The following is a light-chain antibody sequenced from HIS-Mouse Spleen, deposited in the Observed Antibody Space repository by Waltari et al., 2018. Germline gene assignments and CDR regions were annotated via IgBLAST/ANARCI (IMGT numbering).Light chain of an antibody. V-gene: IGLV2-8*01. J-gene: IGLJ2*01. CDR3: SSYAGSNNLGV. Sequence: QSALTQPPSASGSPGQSVTISRTGTSSDVGGYNYFSWYQQHPGKAPKLMIYEVSKRPSGVPDRFSGSKSGNTASLTVSGLQAEDEADYYCSSYAGSNNLGVFGGGTKLTVL. CDR2: EVS. CDR1: SSDVGGYNY.